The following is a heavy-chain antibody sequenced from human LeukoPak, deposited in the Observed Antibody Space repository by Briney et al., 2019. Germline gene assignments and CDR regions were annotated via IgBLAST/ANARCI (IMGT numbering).Heavy chain of an antibody. J-gene: IGHJ4*02. CDR2: ISGSGGGT. CDR1: GFTFGNSA. V-gene: IGHV3-23*01. CDR3: AKAGSIRFDY. Sequence: GGSLRLSCAASGFTFGNSAMSWVRQAAGKRLEWVSGISGSGGGTYYADSVKGRFTISRDNSKNTLYLQMNSLRAEDTAVYYCAKAGSIRFDYWGQGTLVTVSS. D-gene: IGHD1-26*01.